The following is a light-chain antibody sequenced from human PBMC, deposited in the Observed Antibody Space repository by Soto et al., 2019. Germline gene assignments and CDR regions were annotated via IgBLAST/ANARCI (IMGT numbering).Light chain of an antibody. Sequence: EIVMTQSPATLPVSPGERATLSCRASQSVSSDLAWYQQKPGQAPRLLIYGASSRATGIPARFSGSGSGTEFALTISSLESEDYAVYYCQQCNNWPRTFGQGTKVDIK. V-gene: IGKV3-15*01. CDR3: QQCNNWPRT. CDR2: GAS. J-gene: IGKJ1*01. CDR1: QSVSSD.